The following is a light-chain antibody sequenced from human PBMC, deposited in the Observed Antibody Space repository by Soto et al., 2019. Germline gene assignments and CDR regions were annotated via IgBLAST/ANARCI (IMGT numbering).Light chain of an antibody. CDR3: AAWDDSLSGLYV. V-gene: IGLV1-47*01. Sequence: QSVLTQPPSASGTPGQRVTISCSGSSSNIGSNYVYWYQQLPGTAPKLLIYRNNQRPSGVPGRFSGSKSGTSASLAISGLRSEDEADYYCAAWDDSLSGLYVFGTGTKGTVL. CDR2: RNN. J-gene: IGLJ1*01. CDR1: SSNIGSNY.